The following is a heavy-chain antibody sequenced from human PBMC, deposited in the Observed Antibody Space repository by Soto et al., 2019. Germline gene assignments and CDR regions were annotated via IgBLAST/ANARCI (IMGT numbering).Heavy chain of an antibody. D-gene: IGHD2-15*01. J-gene: IGHJ4*02. V-gene: IGHV3-23*01. CDR2: ITGGGSNK. CDR3: ANLGYCSGGSCRHFDY. Sequence: GGSLRLSCAASGFTFSSYAMHWVRQAPGKGLEWVSAITGGGSNKYYADSVKGRFTISRDNSKNTLYLQMNSLRAEDTAVYYCANLGYCSGGSCRHFDYWAREPWSPSPQ. CDR1: GFTFSSYA.